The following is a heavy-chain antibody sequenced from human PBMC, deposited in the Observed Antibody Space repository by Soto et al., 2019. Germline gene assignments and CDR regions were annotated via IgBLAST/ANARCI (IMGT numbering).Heavy chain of an antibody. Sequence: GGSLRLSCSASGFTFSSYSMHWVRQAPGKGLEFVSVIRNNGISTYYADSVKGRFTISRDNSKNTLSLQMRSLRPEDTAVYYCVKGGTSVSSAGFDYWGLEPWSPSPQ. V-gene: IGHV3-64D*06. CDR1: GFTFSSYS. J-gene: IGHJ4*01. CDR3: VKGGTSVSSAGFDY. CDR2: IRNNGIST. D-gene: IGHD3-22*01.